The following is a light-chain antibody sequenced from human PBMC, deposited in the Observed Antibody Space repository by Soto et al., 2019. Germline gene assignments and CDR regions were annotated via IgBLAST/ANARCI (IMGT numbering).Light chain of an antibody. CDR1: SSNIGSNY. Sequence: SVLTQPPSASGTPGQRVTISCSGSSSNIGSNYVYWYQQVPGTAPRLLIYKNSQRPSGVPDRFSGSKSGTSASLAVSGLRSEDEADYYCAAWDNSLSAWVFGGGTKVTVL. CDR2: KNS. V-gene: IGLV1-47*01. CDR3: AAWDNSLSAWV. J-gene: IGLJ3*02.